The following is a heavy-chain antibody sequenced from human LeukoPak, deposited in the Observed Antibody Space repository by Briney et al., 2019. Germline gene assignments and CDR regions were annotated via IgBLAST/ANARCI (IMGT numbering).Heavy chain of an antibody. CDR3: AKDIGIAAADGYFQH. CDR2: ISWNSGSI. Sequence: GGSLGLSCAASGFTFDDYAMHWVRQAPGKGLEWVSGISWNSGSIGYADSVKGRFTISRDNAKNSLYLQMNGLRAEDTALYYCAKDIGIAAADGYFQHWGQGTLVTVSS. CDR1: GFTFDDYA. D-gene: IGHD6-13*01. V-gene: IGHV3-9*01. J-gene: IGHJ1*01.